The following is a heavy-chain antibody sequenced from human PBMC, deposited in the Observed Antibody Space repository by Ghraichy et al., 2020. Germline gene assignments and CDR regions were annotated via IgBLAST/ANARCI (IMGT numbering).Heavy chain of an antibody. CDR2: ISWQGDYK. CDR1: GFTFEDHA. D-gene: IGHD2-21*02. J-gene: IGHJ4*02. Sequence: GGSLRLSCTASGFTFEDHAMHWVRQPPGKGLEWVSLISWQGDYKYYSDSVKGRFTSSRDNSKNSLYLEMNSLRAEDTALYYCAKDQSYGDAIDSWGQGTLVIVSS. CDR3: AKDQSYGDAIDS. V-gene: IGHV3-43D*04.